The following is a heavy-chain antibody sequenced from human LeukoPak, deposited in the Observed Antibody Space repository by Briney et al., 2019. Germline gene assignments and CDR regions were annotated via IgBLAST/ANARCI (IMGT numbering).Heavy chain of an antibody. CDR1: GGSFSGYY. V-gene: IGHV4-34*01. Sequence: KPSETLSLTCAVYGGSFSGYYWSWIRQPPGKGLEWIGEINHSGSTNYNPSLKSRVTISVDTSKNQFSLKLSSVTAADTAVYYCARAGDVLLDYWGQVTLVTVSS. D-gene: IGHD3-10*01. CDR3: ARAGDVLLDY. CDR2: INHSGST. J-gene: IGHJ4*02.